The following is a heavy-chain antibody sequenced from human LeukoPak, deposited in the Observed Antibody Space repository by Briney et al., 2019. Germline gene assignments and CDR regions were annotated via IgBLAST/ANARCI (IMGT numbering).Heavy chain of an antibody. Sequence: PSETLSLTCTVSGGSISSSRYYWGWIRQPPGKGLGWIGSIYYSGSTYYSPSLKSRVTISVDTSKNQFSLRLSSVIAADTAVYYCAVGYCGGGSCNWYYFDYWGQGTLVTVSS. J-gene: IGHJ4*02. CDR2: IYYSGST. CDR1: GGSISSSRYY. CDR3: AVGYCGGGSCNWYYFDY. V-gene: IGHV4-39*07. D-gene: IGHD2-15*01.